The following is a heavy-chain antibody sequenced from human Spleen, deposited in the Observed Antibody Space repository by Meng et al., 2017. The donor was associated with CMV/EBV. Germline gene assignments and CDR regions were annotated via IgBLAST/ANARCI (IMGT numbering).Heavy chain of an antibody. CDR1: GGSISSSSYY. V-gene: IGHV4-31*03. CDR2: IYYSGST. D-gene: IGHD6-13*01. Sequence: SETLSLTCTVSGGSISSSSYYWSWIRQHPGKGLEWIGYIYYSGSTYYNPSLKSRVTISVDTSKNQFSLKLSSVTAADTAVYYCARGWRYSSSWYWFDPWGQGTLVTVS. J-gene: IGHJ5*02. CDR3: ARGWRYSSSWYWFDP.